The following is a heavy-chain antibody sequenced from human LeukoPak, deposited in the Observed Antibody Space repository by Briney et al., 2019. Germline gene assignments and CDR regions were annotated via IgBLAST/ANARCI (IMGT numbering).Heavy chain of an antibody. D-gene: IGHD1-20*01. V-gene: IGHV3-23*01. CDR1: GFTFNNCA. CDR3: AKDPNWRNHFDY. Sequence: GGSLRLSCVASGFTFNNCAMSWVRQAPGKGLEWFSLITGSGDNTYYADSVKGRFTISRDNSKNTLFLQMSSLRAEDTAIYFCAKDPNWRNHFDYWGRGTLVTVSS. CDR2: ITGSGDNT. J-gene: IGHJ4*02.